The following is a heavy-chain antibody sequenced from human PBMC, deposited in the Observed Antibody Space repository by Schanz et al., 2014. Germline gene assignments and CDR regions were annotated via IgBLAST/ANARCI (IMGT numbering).Heavy chain of an antibody. D-gene: IGHD4-17*01. V-gene: IGHV1-46*01. J-gene: IGHJ4*02. CDR2: INPSSGTT. CDR1: GYTFTTYY. Sequence: QVQLVQSGAEVKKPGVSVKVSCKASGYTFTTYYIHWVRQAPGQGLEWMGKINPSSGTTRIAQNFQGGVPMTRDTSLKTAYMEMTDLKFEDAGLYYCAIHYGDRALWGQGTLIAVSS. CDR3: AIHYGDRAL.